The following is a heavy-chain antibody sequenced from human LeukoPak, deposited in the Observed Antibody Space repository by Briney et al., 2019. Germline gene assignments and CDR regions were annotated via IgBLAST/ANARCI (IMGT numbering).Heavy chain of an antibody. CDR1: GSTFSSYA. V-gene: IGHV3-23*01. D-gene: IGHD2-15*01. CDR3: AKGRPCSGGSCYQYYFDY. CDR2: ISGSGGST. J-gene: IGHJ4*02. Sequence: GGSLRLSCAASGSTFSSYAMSWVRQAPGKGLEWVSAISGSGGSTYYAGSVKGRFTISRDNSKSTLYLQMNSLRAEDTAVYYCAKGRPCSGGSCYQYYFDYWGQGTLVTVSS.